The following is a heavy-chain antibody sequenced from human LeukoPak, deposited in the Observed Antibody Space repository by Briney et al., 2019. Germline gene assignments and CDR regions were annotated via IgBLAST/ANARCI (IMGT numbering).Heavy chain of an antibody. CDR1: GFTFDDYG. CDR3: AKVGGELLPGNFDY. J-gene: IGHJ4*02. V-gene: IGHV3-20*04. Sequence: GGSLRLSCAASGFTFDDYGMSWVRRAPGKGLEWVSGINWKGGTTAYADSVKGRFTISRDNAKNSLYLQMNSLRAEGTAFYYCAKVGGELLPGNFDYWGQGILVTVSS. D-gene: IGHD1-26*01. CDR2: INWKGGTT.